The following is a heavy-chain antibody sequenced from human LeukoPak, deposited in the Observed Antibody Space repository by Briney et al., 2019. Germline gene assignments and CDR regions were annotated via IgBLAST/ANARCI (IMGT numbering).Heavy chain of an antibody. V-gene: IGHV4-59*01. D-gene: IGHD2-2*01. J-gene: IGHJ3*02. CDR3: AREVPAVNDAFDI. CDR2: IYYSGST. CDR1: GGSISSYY. Sequence: SETLSLTCTVSGGSISSYYWSWIRQPPGKGLEWIGYIYYSGSTNYNPSLKSRVTISVDTSKNQFSLKPSSVTAADTAVYYCAREVPAVNDAFDIWGQGTMVTVSS.